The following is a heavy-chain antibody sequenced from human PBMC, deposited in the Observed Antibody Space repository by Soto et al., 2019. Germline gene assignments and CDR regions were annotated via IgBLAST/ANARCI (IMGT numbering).Heavy chain of an antibody. Sequence: ETLSLTCTVSGGSISSYYWSWIRQPPGKGLEWIGYIYYSGSTNYNPSLKSRVTISVDTSKNQFSLKLSSVTAADTAVYYCAGNYYDSAGMVRYWGQGTLVTVS. D-gene: IGHD3-22*01. CDR1: GGSISSYY. CDR2: IYYSGST. J-gene: IGHJ4*02. CDR3: AGNYYDSAGMVRY. V-gene: IGHV4-59*01.